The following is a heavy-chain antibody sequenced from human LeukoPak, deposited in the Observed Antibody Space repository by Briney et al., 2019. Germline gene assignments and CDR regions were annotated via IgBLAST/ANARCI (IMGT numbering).Heavy chain of an antibody. J-gene: IGHJ4*02. CDR2: ISAYNGNT. V-gene: IGHV1-18*01. CDR1: GYTFTSYG. CDR3: ARDLYCSSTSCYSTDY. Sequence: ASVKVSCKASGYTFTSYGISWVRQAPGQGLEWMGWISAYNGNTNYAQKFQGRVTMTRNTSISTAYMELSSLRSEDTAVYYCARDLYCSSTSCYSTDYWGQGTLVTVSS. D-gene: IGHD2-2*01.